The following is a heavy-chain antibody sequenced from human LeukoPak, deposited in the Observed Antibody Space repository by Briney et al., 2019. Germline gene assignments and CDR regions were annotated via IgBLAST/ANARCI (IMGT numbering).Heavy chain of an antibody. CDR1: GFTFSSYA. J-gene: IGHJ3*02. V-gene: IGHV3-7*04. Sequence: GGSPRLSCAASGFTFSSYAMSWVRQAPGKGLEWVANIKQDGSEKYYVDSVKGRFTISRDNAKNSLYLQMNSLRAEDTAVYYCARRSSGDAFDIWGQGTMVTVSS. CDR2: IKQDGSEK. CDR3: ARRSSGDAFDI. D-gene: IGHD6-19*01.